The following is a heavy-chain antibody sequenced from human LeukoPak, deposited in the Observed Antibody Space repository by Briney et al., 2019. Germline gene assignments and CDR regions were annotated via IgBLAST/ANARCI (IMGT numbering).Heavy chain of an antibody. Sequence: GGSLRLSCAASGFTFSDYSMSWIRQAPGKGLEWISYISSRAPSIYYADSVKGRFSISRDNAKNSLYLQTNSLRAEDTAVYYCAGRDTTMVTYDFWGQGTLVTVSS. CDR3: AGRDTTMVTYDF. V-gene: IGHV3-11*01. D-gene: IGHD5-18*01. CDR1: GFTFSDYS. J-gene: IGHJ4*02. CDR2: ISSRAPSI.